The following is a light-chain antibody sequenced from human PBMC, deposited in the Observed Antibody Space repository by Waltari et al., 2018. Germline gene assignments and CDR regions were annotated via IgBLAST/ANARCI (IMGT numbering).Light chain of an antibody. V-gene: IGKV2-30*01. J-gene: IGKJ2*01. CDR3: MPGTRWPYT. Sequence: SLVSVDGNHYCNCFHQKPVHFPRRLIDWVLKRDSGVPDRFSGSGSGTDFTLRSSRVEAEDVGVYYCMPGTRWPYTFGQGTQLDSK. CDR2: WVL. CDR1: SLVSVDGNHY.